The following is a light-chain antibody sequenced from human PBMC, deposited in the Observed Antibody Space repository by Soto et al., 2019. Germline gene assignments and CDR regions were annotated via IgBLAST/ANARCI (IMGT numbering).Light chain of an antibody. J-gene: IGKJ1*01. CDR2: DAS. V-gene: IGKV1-5*01. CDR1: QSISSW. Sequence: DMQMTQSPSTLSASVGDRVTITCRASQSISSWLAWYQQKPGKAPKLLIYDASSLESGVPSRFSGSGSGTEFTLTISSLQTDDFATYYCQQYNDYSAWTFGQGTKVDIK. CDR3: QQYNDYSAWT.